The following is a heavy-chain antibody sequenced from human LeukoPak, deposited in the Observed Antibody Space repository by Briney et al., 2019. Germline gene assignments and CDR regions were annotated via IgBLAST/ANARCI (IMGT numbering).Heavy chain of an antibody. Sequence: PGGSLRLSCAASGFTFSSYGMHWVRQAPGKGLEWVAFIRYDGSNKYYADSVKGRFTISRDNSKNTLYLQMNSLRAEDTAVYYCAKESVDIVVVPAAIRDREPFDYWGQGTLVTVSS. CDR1: GFTFSSYG. V-gene: IGHV3-30*02. CDR2: IRYDGSNK. CDR3: AKESVDIVVVPAAIRDREPFDY. D-gene: IGHD2-2*03. J-gene: IGHJ4*02.